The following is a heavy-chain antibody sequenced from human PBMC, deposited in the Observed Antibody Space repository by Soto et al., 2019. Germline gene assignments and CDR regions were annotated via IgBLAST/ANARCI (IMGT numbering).Heavy chain of an antibody. Sequence: GGSLRLSCAASGFTFSSYGMHWVRQAPGKGLEWVAVISYDGSNKYYADSVKGRFTISRDNSKNTLYLQMNSLRAEDTAVYYCAKGGLVAMGGFDYWGQGTLVTVSS. CDR2: ISYDGSNK. CDR3: AKGGLVAMGGFDY. CDR1: GFTFSSYG. J-gene: IGHJ4*02. D-gene: IGHD3-16*01. V-gene: IGHV3-30*18.